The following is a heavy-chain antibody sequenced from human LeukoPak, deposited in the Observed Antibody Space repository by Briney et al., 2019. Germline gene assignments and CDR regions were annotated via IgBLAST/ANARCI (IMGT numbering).Heavy chain of an antibody. CDR1: GYTLTELS. J-gene: IGHJ4*02. V-gene: IGHV1-24*01. D-gene: IGHD1-26*01. CDR3: ATDRTISGSSPPDVY. CDR2: FDPEDGET. Sequence: ASVKVSCKVSGYTLTELSMHWVRQAPGKGLEWMGGFDPEDGETIYAQKFQGRVTMTEDTSTDTAYMELSSLRSEDTAVYYCATDRTISGSSPPDVYWGQGTLVIVSS.